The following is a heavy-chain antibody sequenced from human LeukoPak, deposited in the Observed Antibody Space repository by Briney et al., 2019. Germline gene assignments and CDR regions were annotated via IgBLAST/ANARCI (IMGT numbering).Heavy chain of an antibody. D-gene: IGHD6-19*01. CDR3: ATDNSSGWYDF. CDR2: MYYSGST. Sequence: PSETLSLTCTVFGGSISSSSYYWGWIRQPPGKGLEWIGSMYYSGSTYYNPSLKSRVTISVDTSKNQFSLKLSSVTAADTAVYYCATDNSSGWYDFWGQGTLVTVSS. CDR1: GGSISSSSYY. J-gene: IGHJ4*02. V-gene: IGHV4-39*01.